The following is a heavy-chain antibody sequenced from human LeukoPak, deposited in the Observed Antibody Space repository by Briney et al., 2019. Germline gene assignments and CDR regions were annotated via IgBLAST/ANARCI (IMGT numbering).Heavy chain of an antibody. CDR3: AKMAGQQLGDYYMDV. V-gene: IGHV3-23*01. CDR1: GFTFSNFA. Sequence: GGSLRLSCGASGFTFSNFAMTWVRQAPGRGLEWVSALSGSGFNIYYADSVKGRFTIHRDNSKNTLYLQMNSLRAEDTAVYYCAKMAGQQLGDYYMDVWGKGTTLTVSS. CDR2: LSGSGFNI. J-gene: IGHJ6*03. D-gene: IGHD6-13*01.